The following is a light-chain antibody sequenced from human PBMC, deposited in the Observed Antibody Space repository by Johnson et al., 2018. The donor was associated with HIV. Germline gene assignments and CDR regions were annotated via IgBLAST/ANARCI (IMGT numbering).Light chain of an antibody. CDR2: DNN. Sequence: QSVLTQPPSVSAAPRQRVTISCSGNSSNMGNNYVSWYQQVPGTAPKLLIYDNNKRPSGIPGRFSGSKSGTSSTLVITGLQTGDEAVYYCGTWDSSLSSYVFGIGTKVTVL. J-gene: IGLJ1*01. V-gene: IGLV1-51*01. CDR3: GTWDSSLSSYV. CDR1: SSNMGNNY.